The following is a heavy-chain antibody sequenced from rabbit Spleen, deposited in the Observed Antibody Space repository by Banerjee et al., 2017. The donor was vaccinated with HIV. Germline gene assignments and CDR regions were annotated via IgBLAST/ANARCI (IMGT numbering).Heavy chain of an antibody. CDR2: IYAAKGST. D-gene: IGHD4-1*01. J-gene: IGHJ3*01. V-gene: IGHV1S47*01. Sequence: QEQLVESGGGLVQPEGSLTLTCTASGFSFSSTVYMCWVRQAPGKGLEWIGIIYAAKGSTDYASWVNGRFTISSDNAQTTVDLKMTSLTAADTATYFCARAIVPWLGLTRLDLWGPGTLVTVS. CDR1: GFSFSSTV. CDR3: ARAIVPWLGLTRLDL.